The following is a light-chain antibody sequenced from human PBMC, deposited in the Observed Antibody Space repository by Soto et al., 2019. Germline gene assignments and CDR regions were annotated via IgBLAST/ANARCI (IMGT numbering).Light chain of an antibody. J-gene: IGLJ1*01. CDR2: EVS. V-gene: IGLV2-14*01. CDR1: SIDIAPYNY. CDR3: SSYTSSTNYV. Sequence: QSVLTQPASVSGSPGQSLTISCTGTSIDIAPYNYVSWYQQHPGKAPKLIIYEVSYRPSGISNRFSGSKSGNTASLTISGLQAEDEADYYCSSYTSSTNYVFGKGTKVTV.